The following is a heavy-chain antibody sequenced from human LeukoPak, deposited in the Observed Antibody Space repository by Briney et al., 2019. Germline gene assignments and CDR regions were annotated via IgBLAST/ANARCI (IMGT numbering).Heavy chain of an antibody. D-gene: IGHD3-22*01. Sequence: ASVKVSCKASGYTFTSYAIHWVRQAPGQRLEWMGWISAGNGNTKYSQNFQGRVTFISNTSATTAFMELSSLRSEDTAVYYCATGPRADYYDSSGYYPFDYWGQGTLVTVSS. CDR1: GYTFTSYA. V-gene: IGHV1-3*01. CDR3: ATGPRADYYDSSGYYPFDY. CDR2: ISAGNGNT. J-gene: IGHJ4*02.